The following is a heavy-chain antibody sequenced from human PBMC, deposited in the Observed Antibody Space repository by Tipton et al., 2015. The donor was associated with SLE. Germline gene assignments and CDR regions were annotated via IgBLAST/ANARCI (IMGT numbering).Heavy chain of an antibody. J-gene: IGHJ4*02. CDR2: INPNNGDT. D-gene: IGHD1-14*01. V-gene: IGHV1-2*02. CDR3: ARGPNHGNFDY. Sequence: QLVQSGAEVKKPGASVKVSCKASGYTFIAFFMHWMRQAPGQGLEWMGWINPNNGDTKFAQQFQGRVTMTRDTSITTVYMELSSLTSDDTAVYYCARGPNHGNFDYWGQGTLATVSS. CDR1: GYTFIAFF.